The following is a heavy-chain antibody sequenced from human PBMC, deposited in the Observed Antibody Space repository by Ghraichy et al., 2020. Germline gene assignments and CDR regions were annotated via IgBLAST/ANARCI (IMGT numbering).Heavy chain of an antibody. CDR1: GFTFSSHW. J-gene: IGHJ5*01. V-gene: IGHV3-74*01. Sequence: GGSLRLSCAASGFTFSSHWMHWVRQPPGKGLVWVSRISLDGSITRYVDSVKGRFTISRDNAKNTLFLQINSLTADDTAVYYCARSTTMIPAVWELDSWGQGALVTVSS. D-gene: IGHD3-22*01. CDR3: ARSTTMIPAVWELDS. CDR2: ISLDGSIT.